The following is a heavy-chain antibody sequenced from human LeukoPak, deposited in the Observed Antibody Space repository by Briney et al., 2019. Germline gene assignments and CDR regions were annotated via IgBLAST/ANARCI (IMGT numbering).Heavy chain of an antibody. V-gene: IGHV3-30*18. CDR1: GFTFSSYG. J-gene: IGHJ3*02. CDR3: AKGPFYYYDSSGYPENDAFDI. CDR2: ISYDGSNK. D-gene: IGHD3-22*01. Sequence: GGSLRLSCAASGFTFSSYGMHWVRQAPGKGLEWVAVISYDGSNKYYADSVKGRFTISRDNSKNTLYLQMNSLRAEDTAVYYCAKGPFYYYDSSGYPENDAFDIWGQGTMVTVSS.